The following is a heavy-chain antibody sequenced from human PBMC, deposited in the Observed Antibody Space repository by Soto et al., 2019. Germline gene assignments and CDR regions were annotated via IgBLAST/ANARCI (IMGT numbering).Heavy chain of an antibody. J-gene: IGHJ5*02. CDR3: ARYGYCSSTSCFYPDWFDP. D-gene: IGHD2-2*03. CDR1: GYTFTSYA. V-gene: IGHV1-3*01. CDR2: INAGNGNT. Sequence: ASVKVSCKASGYTFTSYAMHWVRQAPGQRLEWMGWINAGNGNTKYSQKFQGRVTITRDTSASTAYMEMSSLRSEDTAVYYCARYGYCSSTSCFYPDWFDPWGQGTLVTVSS.